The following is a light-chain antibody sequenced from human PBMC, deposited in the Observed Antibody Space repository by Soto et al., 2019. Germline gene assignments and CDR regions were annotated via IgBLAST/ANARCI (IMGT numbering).Light chain of an antibody. V-gene: IGKV3-15*01. CDR2: GAS. CDR3: QQYNNWPPFT. J-gene: IGKJ3*01. CDR1: QSVSGN. Sequence: EIVMTQSPATLSVSPGERAALSCRAGQSVSGNLAWYQQKPGQAPRLLIYGASTRATGIPARFSGSGSGTEFTLTISSLQSEDFAVYYCQQYNNWPPFTFGPGTKVDIK.